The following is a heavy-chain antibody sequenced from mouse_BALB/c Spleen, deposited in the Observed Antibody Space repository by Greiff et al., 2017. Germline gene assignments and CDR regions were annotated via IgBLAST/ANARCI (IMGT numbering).Heavy chain of an antibody. CDR3: ARGGEWSPWSAMDY. V-gene: IGHV1S34*01. CDR1: GYSFTGYY. Sequence: LVKTGASVKISCKASGYSFTGYYMHWVKQSHGKSLEWIGYISCYNGATSYNQKFKGKATFTVDTSSSTACMQFNSLTSEDSAVYYCARGGEWSPWSAMDYWGQGTSVTVSS. D-gene: IGHD1-1*02. J-gene: IGHJ4*01. CDR2: ISCYNGAT.